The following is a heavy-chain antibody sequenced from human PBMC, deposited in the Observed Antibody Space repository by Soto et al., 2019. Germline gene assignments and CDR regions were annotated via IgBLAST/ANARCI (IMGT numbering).Heavy chain of an antibody. J-gene: IGHJ6*02. CDR1: GDSISTDY. D-gene: IGHD3-3*01. CDR2: IYNGGGP. V-gene: IGHV4-59*01. CDR3: ARGEWFLRGYGMDV. Sequence: QVQLQESGPGLVKASETLSLTCTVSGDSISTDYWSWIRQPPGKRLEYIGFIYNGGGPNYSPSLESRVTISPDTSKNQFSLTLSSVTAADTAVYYCARGEWFLRGYGMDVWGRGTTVTVS.